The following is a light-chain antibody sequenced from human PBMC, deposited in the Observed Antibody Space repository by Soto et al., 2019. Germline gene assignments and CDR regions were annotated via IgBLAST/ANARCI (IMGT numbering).Light chain of an antibody. CDR3: QQRSHCHHT. CDR1: QSVSSY. J-gene: IGKJ2*01. CDR2: DAS. Sequence: EIVLTQSPATLSLSPGEIATLSCRASQSVSSYLAWYQQKPGQAPRLLIYDASNRATGIPARFSGSGSGTDFTLTISSLETEDFAVYYCQQRSHCHHTLGQGTQLEIK. V-gene: IGKV3-11*01.